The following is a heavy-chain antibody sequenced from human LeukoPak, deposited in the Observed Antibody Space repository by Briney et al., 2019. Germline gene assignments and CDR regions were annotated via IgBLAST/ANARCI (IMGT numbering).Heavy chain of an antibody. Sequence: SETLSLTCTVSGGSISSYYWSWIRQPPGKGLEWIGYIYYSGSTNYNPSLKSRVTISVDTSKNQFSLKLSSVTAADTAMYYCARDLWGSGSTYYYYGMDVWGQGTTVTVSS. D-gene: IGHD3-10*01. CDR3: ARDLWGSGSTYYYYGMDV. J-gene: IGHJ6*02. CDR1: GGSISSYY. CDR2: IYYSGST. V-gene: IGHV4-59*01.